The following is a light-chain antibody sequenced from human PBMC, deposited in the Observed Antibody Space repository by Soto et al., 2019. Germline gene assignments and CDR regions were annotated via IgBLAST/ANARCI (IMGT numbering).Light chain of an antibody. CDR1: QGIRSF. V-gene: IGKV1-9*01. Sequence: DIQLTQSPSFLSASVGDRVNITCRASQGIRSFLAWYQQKVGQAPKLLIYAASTLESGVSLRFSGSGSGTEFTLTISSLQPEDFATYYCQQYNNWPSYTFGQGTKLEIK. CDR2: AAS. J-gene: IGKJ2*01. CDR3: QQYNNWPSYT.